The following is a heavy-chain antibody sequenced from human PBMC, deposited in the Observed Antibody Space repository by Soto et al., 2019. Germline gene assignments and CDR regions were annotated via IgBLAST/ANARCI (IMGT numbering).Heavy chain of an antibody. J-gene: IGHJ3*01. CDR3: ARRDSR. V-gene: IGHV3-48*03. CDR2: IHPSGQPI. CDR1: GFTFSSSE. Sequence: DVQLVESGGGLVQPGGSLRLSCAVSGFTFSSSEMYWVRQAPGKGLEWISYIHPSGQPIFYADSVKGRFTISRDNANNSLFLQMNSLRAEDTAVYYCARRDSRWGQGTMVTVSS. D-gene: IGHD3-22*01.